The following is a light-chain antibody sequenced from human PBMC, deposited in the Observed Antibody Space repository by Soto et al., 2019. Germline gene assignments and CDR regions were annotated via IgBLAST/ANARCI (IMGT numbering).Light chain of an antibody. Sequence: EIVMTQSPATLSVPPGERASLSCRASQSISSNLAGYQQKPAQAPGPLIYGAASRATGIPVRFSGSGSGTEFTLTISSLQSEDLAVYYCQHYNNWPPWTFGQGTKVEIK. CDR3: QHYNNWPPWT. J-gene: IGKJ1*01. V-gene: IGKV3-15*01. CDR1: QSISSN. CDR2: GAA.